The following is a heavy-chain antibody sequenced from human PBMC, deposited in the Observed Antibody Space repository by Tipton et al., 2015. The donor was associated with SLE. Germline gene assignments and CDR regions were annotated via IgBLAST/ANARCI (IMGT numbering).Heavy chain of an antibody. CDR3: AKAARGYEQVIED. CDR1: GFTFSSFA. Sequence: SLRLSCAASGFTFSSFAMSWVRQAPGKGLEWVSAISYSGGSTYYADSVEGRFTISRDNSKNTLYLQMNSLKVEDTAFYYCAKAARGYEQVIEDWGQGTLVTVSS. CDR2: ISYSGGST. V-gene: IGHV3-23*01. D-gene: IGHD5-12*01. J-gene: IGHJ4*02.